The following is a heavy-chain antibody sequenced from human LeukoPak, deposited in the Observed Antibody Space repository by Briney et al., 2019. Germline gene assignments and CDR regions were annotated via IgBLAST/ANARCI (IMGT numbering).Heavy chain of an antibody. D-gene: IGHD6-6*01. V-gene: IGHV1-69*13. CDR2: IIPIFGTA. CDR1: GGTFSNYA. CDR3: ARVEAARYYSYMDV. J-gene: IGHJ6*03. Sequence: SVKVSCKASGGTFSNYAISWVRQAPGQGLEWMGGIIPIFGTANYAQKFQGRVTITADESTSTASMELSSLRSEDTAVYYCARVEAARYYSYMDVWGKGTTVTVSS.